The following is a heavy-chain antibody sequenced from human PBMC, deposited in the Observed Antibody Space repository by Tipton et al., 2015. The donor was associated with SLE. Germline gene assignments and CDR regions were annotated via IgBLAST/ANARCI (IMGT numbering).Heavy chain of an antibody. V-gene: IGHV3-7*01. J-gene: IGHJ6*02. CDR3: ASLKGMDV. Sequence: SLRLSCAASGFTFSRYWMSWVRQAPGKGLEWVANIKQDGSEKYYVDSVKGRFTISRDNAKNSLYPQMNSLRAEDTAVYYCASLKGMDVWGQGTTVTVSS. CDR1: GFTFSRYW. CDR2: IKQDGSEK.